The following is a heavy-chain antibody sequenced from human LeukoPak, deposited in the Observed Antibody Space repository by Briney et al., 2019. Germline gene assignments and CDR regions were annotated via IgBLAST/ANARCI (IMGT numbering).Heavy chain of an antibody. CDR2: FDPEDGET. CDR1: GFTFSIYS. J-gene: IGHJ3*02. D-gene: IGHD2-2*01. V-gene: IGHV1-24*01. CDR3: ATASLGYCSSTSCPRPFDAFDI. Sequence: GSLRLSCVASGFTFSIYSMGWVRQAPGKGLEWMGGFDPEDGETIYAQKFQGRVTMTEDTSTDTAYMELSSLRSEDTAVYYCATASLGYCSSTSCPRPFDAFDIWGQGTMVTVSS.